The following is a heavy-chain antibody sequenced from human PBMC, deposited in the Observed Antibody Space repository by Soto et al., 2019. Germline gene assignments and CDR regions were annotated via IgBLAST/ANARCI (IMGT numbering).Heavy chain of an antibody. D-gene: IGHD4-4*01. V-gene: IGHV1-8*01. CDR2: MNPNSGNT. CDR1: GYTFTSYD. J-gene: IGHJ6*02. Sequence: QVQLVQSGAEVKKPGASVKVSCKASGYTFTSYDINWVRQATGQGLEWMGWMNPNSGNTGYAQKFQGRVTMTRNTSISTAYMELSSLRSEDTAVYYCGRGGNYYCSYGMDVWGQGPTVTVSS. CDR3: GRGGNYYCSYGMDV.